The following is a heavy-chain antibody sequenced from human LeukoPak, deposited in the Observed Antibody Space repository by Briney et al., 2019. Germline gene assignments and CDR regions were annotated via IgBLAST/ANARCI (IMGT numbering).Heavy chain of an antibody. CDR1: GFTFNNYN. D-gene: IGHD2-15*01. V-gene: IGHV3-21*01. Sequence: GGSLRLSCAASGFTFNNYNMNWVRQAPGKGLEWVSSISGSSTYIYYADSVKGRFTISRDNAKNSLYLQMNSLRAEDTAIFYCTKDSRGENFSDSWGQGTLVTVSS. J-gene: IGHJ4*02. CDR2: ISGSSTYI. CDR3: TKDSRGENFSDS.